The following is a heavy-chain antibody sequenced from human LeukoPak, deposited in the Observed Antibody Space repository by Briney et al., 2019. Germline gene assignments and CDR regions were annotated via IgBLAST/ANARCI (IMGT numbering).Heavy chain of an antibody. CDR2: MNPNSGNT. D-gene: IGHD5-12*01. Sequence: ASVKVSCKASGYTFTSYDINWVRQATGQGLEGMGWMNPNSGNTGYAQKFQGRVTMTRNTSISTAYMELSSLRSEDTAVYYCARGRDGYNYVLQDYWGQGTLVTVSS. J-gene: IGHJ4*02. CDR1: GYTFTSYD. V-gene: IGHV1-8*01. CDR3: ARGRDGYNYVLQDY.